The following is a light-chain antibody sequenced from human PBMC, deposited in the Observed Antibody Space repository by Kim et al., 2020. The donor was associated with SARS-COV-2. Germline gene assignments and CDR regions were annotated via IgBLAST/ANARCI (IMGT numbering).Light chain of an antibody. CDR1: SSNIGAGYD. J-gene: IGLJ2*01. CDR2: GNN. Sequence: RVTISCTGSSSNIGAGYDVHWYQQLPGTAPKLLIYGNNKRPSGVPDRFSVSRSGTSASLAITGLQAEDEADYFCQSSDSSLSTVVFGGGTQLTVL. CDR3: QSSDSSLSTVV. V-gene: IGLV1-40*01.